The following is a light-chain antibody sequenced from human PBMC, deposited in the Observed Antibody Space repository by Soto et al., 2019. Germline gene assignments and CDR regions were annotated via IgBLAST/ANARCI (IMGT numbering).Light chain of an antibody. J-gene: IGKJ2*01. V-gene: IGKV3-15*01. Sequence: EIVMTQSPATLSVSPGERATLSCRASQSVSRTFAWSPQKPRQPPRLLIYGASTRATGIPARFSGSGFGTELTLPLSSLHSEDHVVYHCHQYNNRPVYTFGQGTKLQIK. CDR2: GAS. CDR1: QSVSRT. CDR3: HQYNNRPVYT.